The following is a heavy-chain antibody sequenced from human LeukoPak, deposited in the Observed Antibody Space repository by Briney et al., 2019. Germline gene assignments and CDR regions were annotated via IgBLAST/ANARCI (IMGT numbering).Heavy chain of an antibody. CDR3: ARHRDYSNLNWFDP. CDR1: GFTFSSYE. J-gene: IGHJ5*02. Sequence: GGSLRLSCAASGFTFSSYEMNWVRQAPGKGLEWVSYISSSSSTIYYADSVKGRFTISRDNAKNSLYPQMNSLRAEDTAVYYCARHRDYSNLNWFDPWGQGTLVTVSS. CDR2: ISSSSSTI. D-gene: IGHD4-11*01. V-gene: IGHV3-48*01.